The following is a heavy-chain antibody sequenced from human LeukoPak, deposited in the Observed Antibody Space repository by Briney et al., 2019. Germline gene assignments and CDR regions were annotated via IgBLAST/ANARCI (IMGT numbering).Heavy chain of an antibody. V-gene: IGHV3-21*01. CDR2: ISSGSDYI. D-gene: IGHD1-26*01. Sequence: GGSLSLSCAASGYTFNDYSVTWVRQAIGEGLEWVSSISSGSDYIYYADSVKGRFTISRDNAKNSLFLQMSSLRAEDTAVYYCARTIVGVTRGFDYWGLGALVTVSS. J-gene: IGHJ4*02. CDR1: GYTFNDYS. CDR3: ARTIVGVTRGFDY.